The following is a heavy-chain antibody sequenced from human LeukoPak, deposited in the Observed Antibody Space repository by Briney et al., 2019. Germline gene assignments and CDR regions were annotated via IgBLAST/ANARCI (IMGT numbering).Heavy chain of an antibody. CDR2: ISGSGGST. Sequence: GGSLRLSCAASGFTFSSYAMSWVRQAPGKGLEWVSAISGSGGSTYYADSVKGRFTISRDNSKNTLYLQMNSLRAEDTAVYYCAKWYYYDSSGYSPNYYYYGMDVWGQGTTVTVSS. V-gene: IGHV3-23*01. CDR1: GFTFSSYA. J-gene: IGHJ6*02. CDR3: AKWYYYDSSGYSPNYYYYGMDV. D-gene: IGHD3-22*01.